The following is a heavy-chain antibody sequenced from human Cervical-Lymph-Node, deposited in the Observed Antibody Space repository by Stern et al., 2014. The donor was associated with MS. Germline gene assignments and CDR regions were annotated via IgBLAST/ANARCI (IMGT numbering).Heavy chain of an antibody. CDR3: AGAERSTWFGDDYYYYYGMAV. J-gene: IGHJ6*02. CDR1: GGTFSTYA. CDR2: IIPIFGTT. V-gene: IGHV1-69*18. D-gene: IGHD3-10*01. Sequence: VQLVESGAEVKKPGSSVKVSCKASGGTFSTYAIRWVRQAPGQGLEWMGNIIPIFGTTHFAQNFQGRLTITADESTGTAFMEMSSLRSADTAVYYCAGAERSTWFGDDYYYYYGMAVWGQGTTVTVSS.